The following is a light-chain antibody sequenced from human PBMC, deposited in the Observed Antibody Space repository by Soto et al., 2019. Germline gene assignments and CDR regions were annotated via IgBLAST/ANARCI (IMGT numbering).Light chain of an antibody. Sequence: IVLTQSTATLSLCPGEKTTLFCRASPSVTNYLAWYQQRPGQAPRLLIYGASTRATGIPARFSGSGAETEFTLTVRRVQSEDLAVYFCQQYNNWPSFGQGKRLEIK. CDR1: PSVTNY. CDR2: GAS. CDR3: QQYNNWPS. V-gene: IGKV3-15*01. J-gene: IGKJ5*01.